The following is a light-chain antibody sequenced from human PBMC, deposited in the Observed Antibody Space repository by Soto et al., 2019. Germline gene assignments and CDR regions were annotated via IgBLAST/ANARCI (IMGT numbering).Light chain of an antibody. CDR1: QRISRE. J-gene: IGKJ2*01. CDR3: QQGHNWPLT. Sequence: EIVMTQSPATLSVSPGESATLSCRATQRISRELAWYQQKPGQPPRLLIYGASTRATGVPARFTGSGSGSDFTLTISGLQSEDFAVYYCQQGHNWPLTFGQGTRLEI. CDR2: GAS. V-gene: IGKV3-15*01.